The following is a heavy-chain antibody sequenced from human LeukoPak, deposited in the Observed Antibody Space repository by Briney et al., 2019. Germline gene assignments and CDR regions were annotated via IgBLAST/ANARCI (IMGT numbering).Heavy chain of an antibody. CDR2: ISSRSSSI. CDR3: ARGHSEGYFDWFDP. Sequence: GGSLRLSCAASGFTFSSYEMNWVRQAPGKGLEWVSSISSRSSSIYYADSVKGRFTISRDNAKNSLYLQMNSLRAEDTAVYYCARGHSEGYFDWFDPWGQGTLVTVSS. D-gene: IGHD6-13*01. J-gene: IGHJ5*02. V-gene: IGHV3-21*01. CDR1: GFTFSSYE.